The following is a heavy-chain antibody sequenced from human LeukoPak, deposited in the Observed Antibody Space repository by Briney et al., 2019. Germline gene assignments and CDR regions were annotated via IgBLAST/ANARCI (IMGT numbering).Heavy chain of an antibody. V-gene: IGHV4-38-2*01. Sequence: SETLSLTCAVSGYSISSGYYWGWIRQPPGKWLEWIGSIYHSGSTYYNPSLKSRVTISVDTSKNQFSLKLSSVTAADTAVYYCARLGYDYLLYYYMDVWGKGTTVTVSS. J-gene: IGHJ6*03. D-gene: IGHD4-11*01. CDR3: ARLGYDYLLYYYMDV. CDR1: GYSISSGYY. CDR2: IYHSGST.